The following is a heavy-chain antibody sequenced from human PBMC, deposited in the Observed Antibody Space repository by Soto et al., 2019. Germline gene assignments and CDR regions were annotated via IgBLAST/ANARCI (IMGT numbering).Heavy chain of an antibody. J-gene: IGHJ4*02. CDR2: ISDDGSTR. CDR3: ARGGRYSYELPDY. V-gene: IGHV3-74*01. D-gene: IGHD5-18*01. Sequence: PGGSLRLSCAAPGFTFSTYWMHWVRQVPGKGLVWVSRISDDGSTRTYADSVKGRFTISRDNARNTLSLQMNSLRAEDTALYYCARGGRYSYELPDYWGQGTLVTVS. CDR1: GFTFSTYW.